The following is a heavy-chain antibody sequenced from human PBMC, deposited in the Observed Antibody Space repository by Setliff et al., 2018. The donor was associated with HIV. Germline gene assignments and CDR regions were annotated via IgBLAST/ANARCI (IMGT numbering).Heavy chain of an antibody. V-gene: IGHV1-69*13. Sequence: SVKVSCKAPAYTFSNYGINWVRLAPGQGLEWMGGIIPIFSTTHYAQKFQGRVTITADESTNIAYMDLNSMGSEDTALYYCATGGSSGTFDIWGQGTVVTVSS. CDR1: AYTFSNYG. J-gene: IGHJ3*02. D-gene: IGHD6-13*01. CDR2: IIPIFSTT. CDR3: ATGGSSGTFDI.